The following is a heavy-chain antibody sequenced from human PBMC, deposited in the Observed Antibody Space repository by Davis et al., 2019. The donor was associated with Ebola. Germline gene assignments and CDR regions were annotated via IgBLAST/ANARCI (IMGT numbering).Heavy chain of an antibody. J-gene: IGHJ6*02. V-gene: IGHV4-34*01. CDR1: GASLTGYD. CDR2: ISHSGNT. Sequence: SETLSLTCGVFGASLTGYDWTWIRQSPGKGLEWIGEISHSGNTVYKPSLKGRVTILIDKSTNQFSLKVTSVTAADTAVYYRAGDPGNYDLWTGKYTPYGVDVWGQGTTVTVSS. D-gene: IGHD3-3*01. CDR3: AGDPGNYDLWTGKYTPYGVDV.